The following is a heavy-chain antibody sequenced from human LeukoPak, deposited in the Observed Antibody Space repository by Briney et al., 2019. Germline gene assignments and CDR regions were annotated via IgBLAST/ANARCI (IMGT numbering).Heavy chain of an antibody. V-gene: IGHV1-69*06. J-gene: IGHJ6*03. D-gene: IGHD6-19*01. Sequence: SVKVSCTASGGTFSSYAISWVRQAPGQGLEWMGGIIPIFGTANYAQKFQGRVTITADKSTSTAYMELSSLRSEDTAVYYCASGHSSGWTAYYYYYMDVWGKGTTVTVSS. CDR3: ASGHSSGWTAYYYYYMDV. CDR2: IIPIFGTA. CDR1: GGTFSSYA.